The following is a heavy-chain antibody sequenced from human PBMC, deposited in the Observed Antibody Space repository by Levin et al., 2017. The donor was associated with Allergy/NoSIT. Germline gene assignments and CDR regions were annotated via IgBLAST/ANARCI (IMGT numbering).Heavy chain of an antibody. V-gene: IGHV3-48*01. CDR3: ARDQDDSTGNYYVDFDY. Sequence: LSGGSLILSCAASGFTFSSYSMNWVRQAPGKGLEWVSYISSSSSGIYYADSVKGRFTISRDNAKNSLYLQMKSLRAEDTAVYYCARDQDDSTGNYYVDFDYWGQGTLVTVSS. CDR1: GFTFSSYS. D-gene: IGHD3-22*01. J-gene: IGHJ4*02. CDR2: ISSSSSGI.